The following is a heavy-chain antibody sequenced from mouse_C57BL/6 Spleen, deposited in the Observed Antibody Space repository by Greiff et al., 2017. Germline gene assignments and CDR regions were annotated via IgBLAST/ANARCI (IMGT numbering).Heavy chain of an antibody. J-gene: IGHJ2*01. CDR3: ASYDGYYPYYFDY. CDR1: GYTFTSYG. V-gene: IGHV1-81*01. D-gene: IGHD2-3*01. Sequence: QVQLQQSGAELVRPGASVKLSCKASGYTFTSYGISWVKQRPGQGLEWIGEIYPRSGNTYYNEKFKGKATLTADKSSSTAYMELRSLTSEDSAVYVCASYDGYYPYYFDYWGQGTTLTVSS. CDR2: IYPRSGNT.